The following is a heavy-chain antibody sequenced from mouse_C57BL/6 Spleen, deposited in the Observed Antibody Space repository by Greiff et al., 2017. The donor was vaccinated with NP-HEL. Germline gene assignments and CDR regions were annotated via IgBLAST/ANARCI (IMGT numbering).Heavy chain of an antibody. D-gene: IGHD1-1*01. CDR3: ARGNYYGSRGSSYFDY. CDR2: IFPGSGST. V-gene: IGHV1-75*01. CDR1: GYTFTDYY. J-gene: IGHJ2*01. Sequence: VQLQQSGPELVKPGASVKISCKASGYTFTDYYINWVKQRPGQGLEWIGWIFPGSGSTYYNEKFKGKATLTVDKSSSTAYMLLSSLTSEDSAVYFCARGNYYGSRGSSYFDYWGQGTTLTVSS.